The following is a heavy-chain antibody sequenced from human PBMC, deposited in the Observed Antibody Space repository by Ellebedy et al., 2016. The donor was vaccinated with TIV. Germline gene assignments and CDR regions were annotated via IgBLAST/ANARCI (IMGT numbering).Heavy chain of an antibody. Sequence: MPGGSLRLSCNVSGAFVNTTRYYWAWIRQPPGKGLEWIGSVYHSGSPYYNPSFKSRVTLSADTSQNHFSLNLRTVTAADSAVYYCARIDPWQPIDDWGQGILVTVSS. CDR2: VYHSGSP. J-gene: IGHJ4*02. CDR3: ARIDPWQPIDD. V-gene: IGHV4-39*02. D-gene: IGHD2-21*01. CDR1: GAFVNTTRYY.